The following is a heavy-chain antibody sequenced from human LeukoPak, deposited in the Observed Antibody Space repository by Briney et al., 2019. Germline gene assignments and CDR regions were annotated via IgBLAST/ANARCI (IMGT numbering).Heavy chain of an antibody. CDR1: GYTFTGYY. D-gene: IGHD6-13*01. V-gene: IGHV1-2*02. CDR2: INANSGGT. CDR3: ARVRARQQLVLLDY. J-gene: IGHJ4*02. Sequence: ASVKVSCKASGYTFTGYYMHWVRQAPGQGLEWMGWINANSGGTNYGQKFQGRVTMTRDTSISTAYMELSRLRSDDTAVYYCARVRARQQLVLLDYWGQGTLVTVSS.